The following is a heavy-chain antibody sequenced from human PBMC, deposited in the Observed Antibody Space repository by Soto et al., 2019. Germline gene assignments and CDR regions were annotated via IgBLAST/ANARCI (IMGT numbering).Heavy chain of an antibody. J-gene: IGHJ3*02. Sequence: GESLKISCKGSGYSFTSYWIGWVRQMPGKGLEWMGIIYPGDSDTRYSPSFQGQVTISADKSISTAYLQWSSLKASDTAMYYCARSLGIVVVIDPGAFDIWGQGTMVTVSS. CDR1: GYSFTSYW. V-gene: IGHV5-51*01. CDR2: IYPGDSDT. D-gene: IGHD3-22*01. CDR3: ARSLGIVVVIDPGAFDI.